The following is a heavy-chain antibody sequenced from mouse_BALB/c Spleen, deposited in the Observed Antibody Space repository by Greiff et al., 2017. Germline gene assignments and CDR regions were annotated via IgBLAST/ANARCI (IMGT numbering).Heavy chain of an antibody. CDR1: GFTFSSYG. V-gene: IGHV5-6*01. D-gene: IGHD1-1*02. CDR3: ARQTMRAMDY. Sequence: EVQLQESGGDLVKPGGSLKLSCAASGFTFSSYGMSWVRQTPDKRLEWVATISSGGSYTYYPDSVKGRFTISRDNAKNTLYLQMSSLKSEDTAMYYCARQTMRAMDYWGQGTSVTVSS. J-gene: IGHJ4*01. CDR2: ISSGGSYT.